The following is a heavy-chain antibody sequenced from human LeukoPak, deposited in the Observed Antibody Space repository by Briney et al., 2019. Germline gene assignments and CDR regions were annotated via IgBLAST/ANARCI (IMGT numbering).Heavy chain of an antibody. D-gene: IGHD1-26*01. CDR2: INPNSGGT. CDR1: GYTFSGHY. V-gene: IGHV1-2*02. J-gene: IGHJ4*02. CDR3: ARVPKVGAIDY. Sequence: GASVKVSCKASGYTFSGHYMHWVRQAPGQGLEWMGWINPNSGGTNYAQKFQGRVTMTRDTSISTAYMELSRLRSDDTAVYYCARVPKVGAIDYWGQGTLVTVSS.